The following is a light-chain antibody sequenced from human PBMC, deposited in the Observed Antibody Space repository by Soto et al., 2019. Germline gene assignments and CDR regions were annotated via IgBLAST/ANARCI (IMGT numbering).Light chain of an antibody. CDR1: SNDVGGYNY. V-gene: IGLV2-14*01. J-gene: IGLJ1*01. CDR2: DVS. Sequence: QSALTQPASVSGSPGQSITISCTGTSNDVGGYNYVSWYQQHPGKAPKLMIYDVSNRPSGVADRFSGSKSGNMASLTISGLQAEDEADYYCSSYRAGGLYVFGTGTKLTVL. CDR3: SSYRAGGLYV.